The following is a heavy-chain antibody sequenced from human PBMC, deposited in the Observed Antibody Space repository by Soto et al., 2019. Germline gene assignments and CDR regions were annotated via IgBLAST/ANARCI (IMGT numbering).Heavy chain of an antibody. CDR1: GGSFSGYY. D-gene: IGHD3-9*01. CDR3: ARRGGEYYDILTGYYIAPGGFDY. V-gene: IGHV4-34*01. CDR2: IYYSGST. J-gene: IGHJ4*02. Sequence: SETLSLTCAVYGGSFSGYYWSWIRQPPGKGLEWIGSIYYSGSTYYNPSLKSRVTISVDTSKNQFSLKLSSVTAADTAVYYCARRGGEYYDILTGYYIAPGGFDYWGQGTLVTVSS.